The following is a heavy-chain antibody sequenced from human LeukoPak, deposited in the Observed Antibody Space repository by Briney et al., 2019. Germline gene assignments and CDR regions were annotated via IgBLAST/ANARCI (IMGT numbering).Heavy chain of an antibody. CDR2: IYSGGST. J-gene: IGHJ4*02. Sequence: PGASLRLSCAASGFTVSSNYMSLVRHAPGKRLEWVSVIYSGGSTNYADTVQGRFTISRDDSTNTQYLQMNSPRAEDTAVYYCARGTPSYWDEGTVVTVSS. CDR1: GFTVSSNY. D-gene: IGHD2-2*01. V-gene: IGHV3-53*01. CDR3: ARGTPSY.